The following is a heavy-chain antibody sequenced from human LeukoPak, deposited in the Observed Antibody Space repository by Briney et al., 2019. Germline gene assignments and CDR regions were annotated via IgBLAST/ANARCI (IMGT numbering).Heavy chain of an antibody. CDR3: AREGGGYYFDY. CDR1: GFTFSSYW. D-gene: IGHD3-16*01. J-gene: IGHJ4*02. CDR2: IKQDGSEK. Sequence: PGGSLGLSCAASGFTFSSYWMSWVRQAPGKGLEWVANIKQDGSEKYYVDSVKGRFTISRDNAKNSLYLQMNSLRAEDTAVYYCAREGGGYYFDYWGQGTLVTVSS. V-gene: IGHV3-7*01.